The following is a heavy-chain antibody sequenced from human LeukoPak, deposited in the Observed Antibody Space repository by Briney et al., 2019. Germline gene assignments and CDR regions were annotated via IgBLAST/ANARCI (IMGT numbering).Heavy chain of an antibody. CDR3: AKARKEALLQLTVHDAFDV. CDR1: GLSFSEDV. Sequence: VGTLSLSPAVSGLSFSEDVMSCVRQSPGTGVGWWSDIGGSVRRTSPTASVTGRVTIPRDNSQNTASFQLNSLMSQAPAIHYFAKARKEALLQLTVHDAFDVWGQGTLVTVS. D-gene: IGHD5-24*01. CDR2: IGGSVRRT. V-gene: IGHV3-23*01. J-gene: IGHJ3*01.